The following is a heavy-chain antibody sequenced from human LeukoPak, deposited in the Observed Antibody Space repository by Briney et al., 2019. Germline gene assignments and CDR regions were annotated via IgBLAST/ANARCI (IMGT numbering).Heavy chain of an antibody. CDR3: ARELSAGSGTSDCGY. J-gene: IGHJ4*02. CDR2: ISSSSSYI. CDR1: GFTFSSYS. D-gene: IGHD2-21*01. V-gene: IGHV3-21*01. Sequence: PGGSLRLSCAASGFTFSSYSMNWVRQAPGKGLEWVSSISSSSSYIYYANSVKGRFTISRDNAKNSLYLQMNSLRAEDTAVYYCARELSAGSGTSDCGYWGQGTLVTVSS.